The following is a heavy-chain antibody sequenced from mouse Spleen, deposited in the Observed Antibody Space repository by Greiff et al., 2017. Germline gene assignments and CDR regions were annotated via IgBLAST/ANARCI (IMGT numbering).Heavy chain of an antibody. J-gene: IGHJ3*01. CDR1: GYTFTSYW. CDR2: IYPGSGST. D-gene: IGHD2-14*01. Sequence: QVQLKQPGAELVKPGASVKMSCKASGYTFTSYWITWVKQRPGQGLEWIGDIYPGSGSTNYNEKFKSKATLTVDTSSSTAYMQLSSLTSEDSAVYYCAREGAYYRYDGFAYWGQGTLVTVSA. CDR3: AREGAYYRYDGFAY. V-gene: IGHV1-55*01.